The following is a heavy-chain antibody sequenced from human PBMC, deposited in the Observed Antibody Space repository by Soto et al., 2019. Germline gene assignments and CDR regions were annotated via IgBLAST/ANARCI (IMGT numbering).Heavy chain of an antibody. V-gene: IGHV3-21*01. CDR2: ISSSSSYI. D-gene: IGHD2-21*02. CDR1: GFTFSSYS. CDR3: ARDLACGGDCYPRETPAYFDY. J-gene: IGHJ4*02. Sequence: GGSLRLSCAASGFTFSSYSMNWVRQAPGKGLEWVSSISSSSSYIYYADSVKGRFTISRDNAKNSLYLQMNSLRAEDTAVYYCARDLACGGDCYPRETPAYFDYWGQGTLVTVSS.